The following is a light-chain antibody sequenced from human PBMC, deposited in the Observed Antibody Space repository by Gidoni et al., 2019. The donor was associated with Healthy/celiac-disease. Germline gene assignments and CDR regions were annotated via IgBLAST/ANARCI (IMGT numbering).Light chain of an antibody. Sequence: DLVMTQSPDSLAVSLGERATLNCKSSQSVLYSSNNKNYLAWYQQKPGQPPKLFIDWASTRESGVPDRFSGSGSGTDFTLTISSLQAEDVAVYYCQQYYSTPWTFGQGTKVEIK. CDR3: QQYYSTPWT. J-gene: IGKJ1*01. V-gene: IGKV4-1*01. CDR1: QSVLYSSNNKNY. CDR2: WAS.